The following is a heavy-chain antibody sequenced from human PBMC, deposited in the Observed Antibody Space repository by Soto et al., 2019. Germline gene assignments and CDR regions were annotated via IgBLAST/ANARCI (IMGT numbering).Heavy chain of an antibody. V-gene: IGHV2-5*02. D-gene: IGHD6-19*01. CDR1: GFSLSTSGVG. CDR2: IYWDDDK. CDR3: AHSPLSSDFDY. Sequence: QITLKESGPTLVKPTQTLTLTCTFSGFSLSTSGVGVGWIRQPPGKALEWLALIYWDDDKRYSPSLKSRLTITXXTSKHQLVLTMTNMDPVDTATYYCAHSPLSSDFDYWGQGTLVTVSS. J-gene: IGHJ4*02.